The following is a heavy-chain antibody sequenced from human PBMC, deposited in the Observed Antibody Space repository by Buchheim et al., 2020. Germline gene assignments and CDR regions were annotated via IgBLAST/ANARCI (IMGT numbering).Heavy chain of an antibody. J-gene: IGHJ4*02. V-gene: IGHV4-59*01. D-gene: IGHD3-10*01. CDR1: GGSMSRYY. CDR3: ARDEDGSGTLGY. CDR2: IYYSGTT. Sequence: QVQLQESGPGLVAPSETLSLTCNVSGGSMSRYYWRWIRQPPGKGLEWIGYIYYSGTTNYNPFLKSRVTISIDRSQTEFSLNLNYVTAADTAVYYCARDEDGSGTLGYWGQGT.